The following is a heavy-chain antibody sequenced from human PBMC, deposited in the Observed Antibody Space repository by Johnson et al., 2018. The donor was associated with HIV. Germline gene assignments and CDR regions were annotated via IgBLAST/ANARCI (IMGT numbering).Heavy chain of an antibody. CDR1: GFTVSSNY. CDR2: IYSGGTT. D-gene: IGHD4-23*01. Sequence: VQLVESGGGLVQPGGSLRLSCAVSGFTVSSNYITWVRQAPGKGLEWISVIYSGGTTDYAAPVKGRFTISRDDSKNTLYLQMNSLKTEDTAVYYCTTKTTVVTLGFDIWGQGTMVTVSS. J-gene: IGHJ3*02. V-gene: IGHV3-66*01. CDR3: TTKTTVVTLGFDI.